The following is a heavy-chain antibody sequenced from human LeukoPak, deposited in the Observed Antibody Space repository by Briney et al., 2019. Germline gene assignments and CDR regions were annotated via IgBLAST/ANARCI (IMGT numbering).Heavy chain of an antibody. D-gene: IGHD3-10*01. CDR3: AVYYGSGSSISFDY. V-gene: IGHV1-69*04. CDR1: GGTFSSYA. J-gene: IGHJ4*02. Sequence: ASVKVSCKASGGTFSSYAISWVRQAPGQGLEWMGRIIPILGIANYAQKFQGRVTMTRNTSISTAYMELSSLRSEDTAVYYCAVYYGSGSSISFDYWGQGTLVTVSS. CDR2: IIPILGIA.